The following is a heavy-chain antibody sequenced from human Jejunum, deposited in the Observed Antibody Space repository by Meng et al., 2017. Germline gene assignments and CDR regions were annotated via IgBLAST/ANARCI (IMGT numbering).Heavy chain of an antibody. CDR3: VKAPGGGYNWFDP. J-gene: IGHJ5*02. CDR2: ISGRGTTI. D-gene: IGHD3-16*01. CDR1: GFTFSSYE. V-gene: IGHV3-48*03. Sequence: GGSLRLSCAASGFTFSSYEMNWVRQAPGKGLEWVSYISGRGTTIYYADSVKGRFTISRDNAKNSVHHQMNSLAVENTAIYYCVKAPGGGYNWFDPWGQGTLVTVSS.